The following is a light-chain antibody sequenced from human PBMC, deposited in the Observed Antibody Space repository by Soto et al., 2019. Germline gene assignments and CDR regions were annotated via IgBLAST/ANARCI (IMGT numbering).Light chain of an antibody. V-gene: IGLV2-23*01. CDR1: SSDVGSYNL. CDR3: CSYAGSSTYVV. J-gene: IGLJ2*01. CDR2: EGS. Sequence: QSALTQPASVSGSTGQSITISCTGTSSDVGSYNLVSWYQQHTGKAPKLMIYEGSKRPSGVSNRFAGSKSGNTASLTSSGLQAEDEADYYCCSYAGSSTYVVFGGGTQLTVL.